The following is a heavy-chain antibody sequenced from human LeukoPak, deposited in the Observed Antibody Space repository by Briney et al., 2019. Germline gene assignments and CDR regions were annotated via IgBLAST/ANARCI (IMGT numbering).Heavy chain of an antibody. CDR1: GGTFSSYA. J-gene: IGHJ6*04. D-gene: IGHD2-2*01. CDR3: ARSDRYCSSTSCRGDYYGMDV. CDR2: IIPIFGTA. V-gene: IGHV1-69*01. Sequence: SVKVSCKASGGTFSSYAISWVRQAPGQGLEWMGGIIPIFGTANYAQKFQGRVTITADESTSTAYMELSSLRSEDTAVYYCARSDRYCSSTSCRGDYYGMDVWGKGTTVTVSS.